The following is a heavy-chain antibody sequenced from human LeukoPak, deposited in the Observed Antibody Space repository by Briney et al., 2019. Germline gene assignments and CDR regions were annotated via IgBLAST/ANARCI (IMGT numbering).Heavy chain of an antibody. Sequence: GGSLRLSCAAFGFTFSSYSMNWVRQAPGKGLEWISYISNSGNTIYYADSVKGRFTISRDNAKNSLYLQLNSLRAEDTAVYHCARAGDRIAARPFDYWGQGTLVTVSS. V-gene: IGHV3-48*04. CDR2: ISNSGNTI. CDR3: ARAGDRIAARPFDY. CDR1: GFTFSSYS. D-gene: IGHD6-6*01. J-gene: IGHJ4*02.